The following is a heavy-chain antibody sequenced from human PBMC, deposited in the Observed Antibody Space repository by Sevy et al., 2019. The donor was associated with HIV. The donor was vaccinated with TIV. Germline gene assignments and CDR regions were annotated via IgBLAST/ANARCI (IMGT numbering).Heavy chain of an antibody. CDR3: AGGRYDSSGSFDAFDI. J-gene: IGHJ3*02. CDR2: IYGSGGVT. V-gene: IGHV3-23*01. CDR1: GFTFSSYA. Sequence: GGSLRLSCAASGFTFSSYAMNWVRQAPGKGLEWVSTIYGSGGVTYYADSVKGRLTISRDNSKNTLFLQMNSLRAEDTAVYYCAGGRYDSSGSFDAFDIWGQGTMFTVSS. D-gene: IGHD3-22*01.